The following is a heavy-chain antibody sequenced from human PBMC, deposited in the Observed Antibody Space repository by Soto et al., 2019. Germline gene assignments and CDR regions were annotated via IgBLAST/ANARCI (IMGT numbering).Heavy chain of an antibody. D-gene: IGHD3-22*01. CDR1: GYSFTSYW. CDR2: IYPGDSDT. CDR3: ARFRSYYYDSSGYYDAFDI. J-gene: IGHJ3*02. V-gene: IGHV5-51*01. Sequence: RGESLKISCKGSGYSFTSYWIGWVRQMPGKGLEWMGIIYPGDSDTRYSPSFQGQVTISADKSISTAYLQWSSLKASDTAMYYCARFRSYYYDSSGYYDAFDIWGQGTMVTVSS.